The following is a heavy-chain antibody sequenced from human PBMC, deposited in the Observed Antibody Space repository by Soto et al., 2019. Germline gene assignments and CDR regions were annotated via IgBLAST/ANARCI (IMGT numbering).Heavy chain of an antibody. V-gene: IGHV4-31*03. CDR2: IYYSGST. Sequence: SETLSLTCTVSGGSISSGDYYWSWIRQHPGKGLEWIGYIYYSGSTYYNPSLKSRVTISVDTSKNQFSLKLSSVTAADTAVYYCARSIYCSSTSCPFDYWGQGTLVTVSS. CDR3: ARSIYCSSTSCPFDY. D-gene: IGHD2-2*01. J-gene: IGHJ4*02. CDR1: GGSISSGDYY.